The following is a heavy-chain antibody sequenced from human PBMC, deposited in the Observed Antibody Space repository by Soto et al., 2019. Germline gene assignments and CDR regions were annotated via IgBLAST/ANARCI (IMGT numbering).Heavy chain of an antibody. CDR1: GGSISSGGYS. CDR3: ARERITIFQAYYYYYGMDV. V-gene: IGHV4-61*08. J-gene: IGHJ6*02. CDR2: IYHSGST. D-gene: IGHD3-3*01. Sequence: PSETLSLTCAVSGGSISSGGYSWSWIRQPPGKGLEWIGYIYHSGSTNYNPSLKSRVTISVDTSKNQFSLKLSSVTAADTAVYYCARERITIFQAYYYYYGMDVWGQGTTVTVSS.